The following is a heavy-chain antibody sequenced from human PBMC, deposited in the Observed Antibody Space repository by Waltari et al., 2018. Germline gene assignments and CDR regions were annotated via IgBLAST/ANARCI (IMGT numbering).Heavy chain of an antibody. CDR1: GGTFSSYA. J-gene: IGHJ6*02. CDR3: AREVIAISHYYYGMDV. CDR2: IIPIFGTA. D-gene: IGHD2-21*01. V-gene: IGHV1-69*05. Sequence: QVQLVQSGAEVKKPGSSVKVSCKASGGTFSSYAISWVRQAPGQGLDWMGGIIPIFGTANYAQKFQGRVTITTDESTSTAYMELSSLRSEDTAVYYCAREVIAISHYYYGMDVWGQGTTVTVSS.